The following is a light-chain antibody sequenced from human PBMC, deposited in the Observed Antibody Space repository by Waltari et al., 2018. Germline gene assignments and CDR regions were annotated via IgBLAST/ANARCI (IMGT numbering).Light chain of an antibody. Sequence: DIQMTQSPSSLSASVGDRVTITCRASQSVSSFLNCYQQKPRKAPQLLIYAASTLESGVPSRFSGSGSGTDFTLAISSLQLEDFATYYCQQSYTVPITFGPGTKVDIK. J-gene: IGKJ3*01. CDR1: QSVSSF. CDR3: QQSYTVPIT. V-gene: IGKV1-39*01. CDR2: AAS.